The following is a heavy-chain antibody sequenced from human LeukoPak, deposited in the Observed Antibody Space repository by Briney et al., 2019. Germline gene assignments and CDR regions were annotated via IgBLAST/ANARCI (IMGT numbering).Heavy chain of an antibody. CDR2: IYSGGST. Sequence: TGGSLRLSCAASGFTVSSNYMSWVRQAPGKGLEWVSVIYSGGSTYYADSVKGRFTISRDNSRNTLYVQISSLRVEDTAVYYCARDRIAAAGPHGYWGQGTLVTVSS. J-gene: IGHJ4*02. D-gene: IGHD6-13*01. V-gene: IGHV3-66*02. CDR3: ARDRIAAAGPHGY. CDR1: GFTVSSNY.